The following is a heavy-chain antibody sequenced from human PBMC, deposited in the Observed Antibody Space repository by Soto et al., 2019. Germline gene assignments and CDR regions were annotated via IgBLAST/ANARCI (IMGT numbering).Heavy chain of an antibody. Sequence: GGSLRLSCAASGFTFSSYSMNWVRQAPGKGLEWVSYISSSSSTIYYADSVNGRFTISRDNAKNSLYLQMNSLRDEDTAVYYCARVVCSGGSCYSVGWFDPWGQGTLVTVSS. CDR1: GFTFSSYS. J-gene: IGHJ5*02. CDR3: ARVVCSGGSCYSVGWFDP. D-gene: IGHD2-15*01. CDR2: ISSSSSTI. V-gene: IGHV3-48*02.